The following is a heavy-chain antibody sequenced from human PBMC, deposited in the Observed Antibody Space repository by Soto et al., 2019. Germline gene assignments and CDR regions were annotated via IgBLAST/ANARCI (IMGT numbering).Heavy chain of an antibody. J-gene: IGHJ4*02. CDR2: ISSSGGST. CDR3: VKDQLSRQSLVVVCY. D-gene: IGHD2-2*01. V-gene: IGHV3-64D*08. CDR1: GFTFSSYA. Sequence: GGSMRLSCAASGFTFSSYAMNWVRQAPGKGLEYVSAISSSGGSTYYADSVKGRFTISRDNSKNTLYLQMSSLRAEDTAVYYCVKDQLSRQSLVVVCYWGQGTLVTVFS.